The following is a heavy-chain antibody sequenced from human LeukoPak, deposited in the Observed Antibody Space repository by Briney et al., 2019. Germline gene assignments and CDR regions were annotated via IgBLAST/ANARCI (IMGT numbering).Heavy chain of an antibody. CDR2: ISDIGSI. D-gene: IGHD2/OR15-2a*01. V-gene: IGHV4-59*08. Sequence: PSETLSLTCTVSGGSISSYYWSWIRQPPGKGLEWIAYISDIGSINYNPSLKSRVTISLDTSRNQFSLKLSSVTAADTAVYYCAGHHPRNTVDFWGQGTLVTVSS. J-gene: IGHJ4*02. CDR3: AGHHPRNTVDF. CDR1: GGSISSYY.